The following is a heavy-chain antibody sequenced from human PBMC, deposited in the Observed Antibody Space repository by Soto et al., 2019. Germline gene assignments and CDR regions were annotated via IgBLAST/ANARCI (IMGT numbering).Heavy chain of an antibody. J-gene: IGHJ3*01. CDR1: AFTLSNYA. CDR3: VREDSAWDSRGSFDF. D-gene: IGHD6-19*01. CDR2: ISGSGGSA. V-gene: IGHV3-23*01. Sequence: VGSLSLSCAASAFTLSNYAMNWVRQAPGKGLEWVSVISGSGGSASYADSVQGRFTISRDNSKNTLYLQMNSLRAEDTAIYYCVREDSAWDSRGSFDFWGRGTMVTVSS.